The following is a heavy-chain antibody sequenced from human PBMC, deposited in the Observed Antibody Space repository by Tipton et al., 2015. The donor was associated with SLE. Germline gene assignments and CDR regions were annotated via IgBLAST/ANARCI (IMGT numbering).Heavy chain of an antibody. CDR2: INHSGST. Sequence: TLSLTCAVYGGSFSGYYWSWIRQPPGKGLEWIGEINHSGSTNYNPSLKSRVTISVDTSKNQFSLKLSSVTAADTAVYYCARDSYSSSSGSYYYGMDVWGQGTTVTASS. CDR3: ARDSYSSSSGSYYYGMDV. J-gene: IGHJ6*02. V-gene: IGHV4-34*01. CDR1: GGSFSGYY. D-gene: IGHD6-6*01.